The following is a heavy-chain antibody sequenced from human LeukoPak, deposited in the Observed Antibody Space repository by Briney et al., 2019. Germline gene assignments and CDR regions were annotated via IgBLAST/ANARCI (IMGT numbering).Heavy chain of an antibody. D-gene: IGHD3-10*01. CDR1: GFTFSSYC. V-gene: IGHV3-7*01. CDR2: IKQDGSEK. CDR3: ASIALLWFGELPFDY. J-gene: IGHJ4*02. Sequence: GGSLTLSCAASGFTFSSYCMSWVRQAPGKGLEGMANIKQDGSEKYYVDSVKGRFTISRDNAKNSLYLQMTSLRAEDTAVYYCASIALLWFGELPFDYWGQGTMVTVSS.